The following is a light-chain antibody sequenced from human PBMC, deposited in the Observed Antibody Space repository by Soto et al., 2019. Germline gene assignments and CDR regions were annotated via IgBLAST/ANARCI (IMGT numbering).Light chain of an antibody. J-gene: IGKJ2*01. CDR2: GAS. CDR3: QQHGSSPYT. V-gene: IGKV3-20*01. Sequence: IVLTQAPGTLPLSPGERATLSCRASQSVSSTYLVCYQQKPGQAPRLLIYGASSRATGIPDRFSGSGSGTHCTLTISRLEPEDFALYYCQQHGSSPYTFGQGTNLEI. CDR1: QSVSSTY.